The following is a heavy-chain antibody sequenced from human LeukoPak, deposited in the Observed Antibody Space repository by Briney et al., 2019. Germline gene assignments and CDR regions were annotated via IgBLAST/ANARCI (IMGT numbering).Heavy chain of an antibody. CDR3: ARVRWSSAFDY. J-gene: IGHJ4*02. CDR2: ITSNGGST. D-gene: IGHD1-26*01. Sequence: GGSLRLSCAASGFSFSTYAMHRVRQAPGKGLEYVAAITSNGGSTYYASSVKGRFTISRDNSKNTLYLQMGSLRAEDMAVYYCARVRWSSAFDYWGQGTLVTVSS. CDR1: GFSFSTYA. V-gene: IGHV3-64*01.